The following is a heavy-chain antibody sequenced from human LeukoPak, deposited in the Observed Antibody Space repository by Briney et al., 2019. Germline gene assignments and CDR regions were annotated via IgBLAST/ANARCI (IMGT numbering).Heavy chain of an antibody. V-gene: IGHV3-53*01. CDR3: AKRSGYTTGWFFDF. D-gene: IGHD6-19*01. J-gene: IGHJ4*02. CDR2: ITSAGAT. Sequence: GGSLRLSCAASGFTVSRNYMSWARLAPGKGLEWVSIITSAGATHYATSVKGRFTISRDNSKNTLFLQMNSLRAEDTAVFYCAKRSGYTTGWFFDFWGQGTLVTVSS. CDR1: GFTVSRNY.